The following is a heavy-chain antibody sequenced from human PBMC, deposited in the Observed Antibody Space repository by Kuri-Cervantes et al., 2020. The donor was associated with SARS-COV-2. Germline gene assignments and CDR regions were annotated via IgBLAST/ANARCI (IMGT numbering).Heavy chain of an antibody. V-gene: IGHV1-46*01. CDR2: INPSGGST. J-gene: IGHJ6*02. D-gene: IGHD1-14*01. CDR3: AREGRNIDYYYDMDV. Sequence: ASVKVSCKASGYTFTSYYMHWVRQAPGQGLEWMGIINPSGGSTSYAQKFQGRVTMTRDTSTSTVYMELSSLRSEDTAVYYCAREGRNIDYYYDMDVWGQGTTVTVSS. CDR1: GYTFTSYY.